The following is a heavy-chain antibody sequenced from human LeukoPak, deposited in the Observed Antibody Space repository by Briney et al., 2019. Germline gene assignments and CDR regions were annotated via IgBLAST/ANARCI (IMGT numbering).Heavy chain of an antibody. CDR3: ARSVYYYYYMDV. Sequence: PGGSLTLSCAASGFTFSSHWMHWVRQAPGKGLVWVSHINSDGSTTTYADSVKGRFTISRDNAKNTLFLQMNSLRAEDTAVYYCARSVYYYYYMDVWSKGTTVTISS. CDR1: GFTFSSHW. J-gene: IGHJ6*03. CDR2: INSDGSTT. V-gene: IGHV3-74*01.